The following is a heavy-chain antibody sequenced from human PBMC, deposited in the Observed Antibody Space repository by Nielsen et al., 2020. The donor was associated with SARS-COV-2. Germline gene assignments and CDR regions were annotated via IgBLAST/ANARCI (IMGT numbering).Heavy chain of an antibody. Sequence: GESLKISCAASGFTFSSYSMNWVRQAPGKGLEWVSSISNSSSYIYYADSVKGRFTISRDNAKNSLYLQMNSLRAEDTAVYYCARDTGLSVGQNKLTVTPVDYWGQGTLVTVSS. D-gene: IGHD4-11*01. V-gene: IGHV3-21*01. CDR2: ISNSSSYI. CDR1: GFTFSSYS. J-gene: IGHJ4*02. CDR3: ARDTGLSVGQNKLTVTPVDY.